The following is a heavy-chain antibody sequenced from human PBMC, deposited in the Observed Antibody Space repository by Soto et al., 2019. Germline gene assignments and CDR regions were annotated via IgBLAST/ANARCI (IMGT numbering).Heavy chain of an antibody. CDR3: ARVSQSFIEYFQH. CDR1: GFTFSSYE. Sequence: EVQLVESGGGLVQPGGSLRLSCAASGFTFSSYEMNWFRQAPGKGLEWVSYISSSGYTIYYADSVKGRFTIFRDNAKNSLYLQMNSLRAEDTAVYYCARVSQSFIEYFQHWGQGTLVTVSS. D-gene: IGHD6-13*01. J-gene: IGHJ1*01. CDR2: ISSSGYTI. V-gene: IGHV3-48*03.